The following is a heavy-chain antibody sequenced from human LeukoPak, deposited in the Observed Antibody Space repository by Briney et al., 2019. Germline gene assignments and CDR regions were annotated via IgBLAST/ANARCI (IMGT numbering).Heavy chain of an antibody. CDR2: ISAYNGNT. J-gene: IGHJ4*02. CDR3: ARDVYDFWSSYYTWYFDY. CDR1: GYTFTSYG. V-gene: IGHV1-18*01. Sequence: APVKVSCKASGYTFTSYGISWVRQAPGQRLEWMGWISAYNGNTNYARKLQGRVTMTTDTSTSTAYMELRSLRSDDTAVYYCARDVYDFWSSYYTWYFDYWGQGTLVTVSS. D-gene: IGHD3-3*01.